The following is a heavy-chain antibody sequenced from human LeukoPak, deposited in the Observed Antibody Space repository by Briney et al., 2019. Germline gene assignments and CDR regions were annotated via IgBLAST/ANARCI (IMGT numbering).Heavy chain of an antibody. J-gene: IGHJ4*02. V-gene: IGHV4-61*08. CDR1: GGSIRSGDYY. D-gene: IGHD6-13*01. CDR3: AREGIAAAGTLFDY. CDR2: IYYSGST. Sequence: SQTLSLTCTVSGGSIRSGDYYWSWIRQPPGKGLERIGYIYYSGSTNYNPPLKSRVTISVDTSKNQFSLKLSSVTAADTAVYYCAREGIAAAGTLFDYWGQGTLVTVSS.